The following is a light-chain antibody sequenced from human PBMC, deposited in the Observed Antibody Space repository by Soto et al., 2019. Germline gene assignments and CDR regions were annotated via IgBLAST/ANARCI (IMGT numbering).Light chain of an antibody. CDR1: SIDVGGYNY. CDR2: DVS. V-gene: IGLV2-14*01. J-gene: IGLJ1*01. CDR3: SSYTSSSTYV. Sequence: QSLLTHPASVSGSPGQSITISCPGTSIDVGGYNYVSWYQQHPGKAPKLMIYDVSNRPSGVSNRFSGSKSGNTASLTISGLQAEDEADYYCSSYTSSSTYVFGTGTKVTGL.